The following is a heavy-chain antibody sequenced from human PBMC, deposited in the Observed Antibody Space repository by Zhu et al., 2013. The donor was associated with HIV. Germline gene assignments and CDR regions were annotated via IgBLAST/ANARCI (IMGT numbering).Heavy chain of an antibody. D-gene: IGHD3-10*01. J-gene: IGHJ4*02. CDR1: GGTFSSYA. Sequence: QVQLVQSGAEVKKPGSSVKVSCKASGGTFSSYAISWVRQAPGQGLEWMGWISAYNGNTNYAQKLQGRVTMTTDTSTSTAYMELRSLRSDDTAVYYCAREVRGSGSYSFDYWGQGTLVTVSS. CDR3: AREVRGSGSYSFDY. V-gene: IGHV1-18*01. CDR2: ISAYNGNT.